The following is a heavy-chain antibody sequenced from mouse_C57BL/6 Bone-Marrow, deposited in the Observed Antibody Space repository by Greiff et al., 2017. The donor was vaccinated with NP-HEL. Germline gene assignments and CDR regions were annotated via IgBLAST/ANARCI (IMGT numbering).Heavy chain of an antibody. V-gene: IGHV1-81*01. CDR3: ARGRGNFFAY. CDR1: GYTFTSYG. Sequence: QVHVKQSGAELARPGASVKLSCKASGYTFTSYGISWVKQRTGQGLEWIGEIYPRSGNTYYNEKFKGKATLTADKSSSTAYMELRSLTSEDSAVYFCARGRGNFFAYWGQGTLVTVSA. CDR2: IYPRSGNT. J-gene: IGHJ3*01. D-gene: IGHD2-1*01.